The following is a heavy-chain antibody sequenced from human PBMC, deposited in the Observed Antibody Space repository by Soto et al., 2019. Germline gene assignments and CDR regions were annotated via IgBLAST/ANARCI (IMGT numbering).Heavy chain of an antibody. Sequence: PSETLSLTCAVYGGSFSGYYWSWIRQPPGKGLEWIGEINHSGSTNYNPSLKSRVTISVDTSKNQFSLKRSSVTAADTAVYYCARGGRLVRGVIIASIRYYYYGMDVWGQGTTVTVSS. D-gene: IGHD3-10*01. J-gene: IGHJ6*02. CDR1: GGSFSGYY. CDR3: ARGGRLVRGVIIASIRYYYYGMDV. CDR2: INHSGST. V-gene: IGHV4-34*01.